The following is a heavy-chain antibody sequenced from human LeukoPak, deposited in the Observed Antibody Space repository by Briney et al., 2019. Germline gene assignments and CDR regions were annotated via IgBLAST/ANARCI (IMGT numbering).Heavy chain of an antibody. CDR1: GYTFTGYY. Sequence: ASVKVSCKASGYTFTGYYMHWVRQAPGQGLEWMGWINPNSGGTNYAQKFQGWVTMTRDTSISTAYMELSRLRSDDTAVYYCAREEVLLWFGDPASAFDIWGQGTMVTVSS. J-gene: IGHJ3*02. D-gene: IGHD3-10*01. CDR3: AREEVLLWFGDPASAFDI. V-gene: IGHV1-2*04. CDR2: INPNSGGT.